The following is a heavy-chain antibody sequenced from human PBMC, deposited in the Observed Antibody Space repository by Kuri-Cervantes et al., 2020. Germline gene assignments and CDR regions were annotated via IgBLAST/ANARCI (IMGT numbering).Heavy chain of an antibody. Sequence: GESLKISCAASGFTFSSYSMNWVRQAPGKGLEWVSYISSSSTIYYADSVKGRFTISRDNSKNTLYLQMNSLRAEDTAVYYCAKVDTAIFDYWGQGTLVTISS. J-gene: IGHJ4*02. CDR2: ISSSSTI. CDR1: GFTFSSYS. D-gene: IGHD5-18*01. V-gene: IGHV3-48*01. CDR3: AKVDTAIFDY.